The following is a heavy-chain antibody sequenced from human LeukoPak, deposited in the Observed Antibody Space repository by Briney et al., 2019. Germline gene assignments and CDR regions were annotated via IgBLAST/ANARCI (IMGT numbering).Heavy chain of an antibody. Sequence: PGGSLRLSCAASGFTLSDYYMSWIRQAPGKGLEWVSYISSSGNTIYYTDSVKGRFTISRDNAKNSLYLQMNSLRAEDTAVYYCVRKVASTAFDCWGQGTLVTVSS. CDR3: VRKVASTAFDC. D-gene: IGHD5-12*01. J-gene: IGHJ4*02. V-gene: IGHV3-11*01. CDR1: GFTLSDYY. CDR2: ISSSGNTI.